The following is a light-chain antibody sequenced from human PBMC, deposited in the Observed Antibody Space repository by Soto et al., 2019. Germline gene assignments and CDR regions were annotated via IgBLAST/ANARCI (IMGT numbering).Light chain of an antibody. Sequence: EIVLTQSPGTLSLSPGERATLSCSASHSVSSRFLAWYQQKPGQAHRLLLYDATSRATSIPDRFSGTGSGTDFTLTISRLEAEDFAVYYCQQYGSSPYTFWLGPKVDIK. CDR2: DAT. J-gene: IGKJ2*01. V-gene: IGKV3-20*01. CDR1: HSVSSRF. CDR3: QQYGSSPYT.